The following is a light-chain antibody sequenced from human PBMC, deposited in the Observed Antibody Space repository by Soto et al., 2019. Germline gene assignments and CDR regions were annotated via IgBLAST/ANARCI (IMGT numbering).Light chain of an antibody. J-gene: IGLJ1*01. CDR3: CSYAGSSTNYV. V-gene: IGLV2-14*01. CDR1: SSDVGAYNS. CDR2: DVS. Sequence: QSVLTQPASVSGSPGQSIAISCTGTSSDVGAYNSVSWYQQYPGKAPKLMIHDVSNRPSGVSDRFSGSKSGNTASLTISGLQAEDEADYYCCSYAGSSTNYVFGTGTKVTVL.